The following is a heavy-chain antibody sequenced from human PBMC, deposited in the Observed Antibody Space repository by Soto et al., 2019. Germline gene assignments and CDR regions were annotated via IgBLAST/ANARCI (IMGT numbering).Heavy chain of an antibody. J-gene: IGHJ4*02. CDR3: ATYFYDSRGYDFDF. Sequence: QVQLQQWGAGLLKPSETLSLTCAVYGGSFSGYFWSWVRQPPGKGLEWIGQITHSGTTNYKPSIKSRFTISVDTSKNQFSMRLSYVTAEDTAVYYCATYFYDSRGYDFDFWGQGTLVTVSS. CDR2: ITHSGTT. D-gene: IGHD3-22*01. CDR1: GGSFSGYF. V-gene: IGHV4-34*01.